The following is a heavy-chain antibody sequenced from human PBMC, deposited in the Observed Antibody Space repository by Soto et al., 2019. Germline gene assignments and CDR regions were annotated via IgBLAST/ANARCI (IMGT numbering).Heavy chain of an antibody. CDR3: AQIRGAGAYYYYPMDV. CDR2: IDWDDDK. CDR1: GFSLTTPGMC. D-gene: IGHD3-10*01. Sequence: GSGPTLVNPRQTLTLTCTFSGFSLTTPGMCVSWICQPPGKALEWLAVIDWDDDKYYSTSLKTRLSISMDTSKNQVVLEMTNVAPVDTATYYCAQIRGAGAYYYYPMDVWGQGTPVTVYS. V-gene: IGHV2-70*01. J-gene: IGHJ6*02.